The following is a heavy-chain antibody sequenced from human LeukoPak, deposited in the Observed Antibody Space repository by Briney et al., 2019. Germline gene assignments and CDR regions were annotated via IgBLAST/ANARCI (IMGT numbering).Heavy chain of an antibody. D-gene: IGHD3-10*01. V-gene: IGHV4-59*11. CDR1: GGSITNQY. Sequence: PSETLSLTCTVSGGSITNQYWTWIRQPPGKGLEWMGYMSYSGSSNYNPSLNSRGTISVDTSKNQFSLKLTSVTAADTAVYYCAGERVEGTGAGSYYHFGMDVWGQGTTVTVSS. CDR2: MSYSGSS. J-gene: IGHJ6*02. CDR3: AGERVEGTGAGSYYHFGMDV.